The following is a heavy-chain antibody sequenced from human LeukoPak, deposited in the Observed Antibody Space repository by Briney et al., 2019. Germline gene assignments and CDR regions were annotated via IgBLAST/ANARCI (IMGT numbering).Heavy chain of an antibody. J-gene: IGHJ4*02. CDR2: INWNGGST. D-gene: IGHD3-22*01. CDR1: GFTFDDYG. V-gene: IGHV3-20*04. Sequence: PGGSLRLSCAASGFTFDDYGMSWVRQAPGKGLEWVSGINWNGGSTGYADSVKGRFTISRDNAKNSLYLQMNSLRAEDTALYYCARIYDSSGYYYVRYFDYWGQGTLVTVSS. CDR3: ARIYDSSGYYYVRYFDY.